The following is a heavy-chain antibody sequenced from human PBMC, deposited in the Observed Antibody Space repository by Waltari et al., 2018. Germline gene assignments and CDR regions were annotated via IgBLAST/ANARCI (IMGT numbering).Heavy chain of an antibody. D-gene: IGHD3-10*01. Sequence: QVQLQQWGAGLLKPSETLSLTCAVYGGSFSGYYWSWIRQPPGKGLEWIGEINHSGSTNYNPSLKSRVTISVDTSKNQFSLKLSSVTAADTAVYYCARVLKNTMVQGVIMPYYYYYMDVWGKGTTVTVSS. V-gene: IGHV4-34*01. CDR1: GGSFSGYY. CDR3: ARVLKNTMVQGVIMPYYYYYMDV. CDR2: INHSGST. J-gene: IGHJ6*03.